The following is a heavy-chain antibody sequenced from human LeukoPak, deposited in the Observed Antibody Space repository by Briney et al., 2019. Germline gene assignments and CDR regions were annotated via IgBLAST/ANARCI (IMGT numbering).Heavy chain of an antibody. CDR1: AYNFTNYY. CDR2: INPNSGGT. J-gene: IGHJ4*02. Sequence: ASVKVPCKASAYNFTNYYMHWVRRATRERLEWMGRINPNSGGTNYAQKFQGRVSLTRDTSMSTAYMVLSRLTSDGAAVYYCARGALMYDFWGQGTLVSVSS. CDR3: ARGALMYDF. V-gene: IGHV1-2*06.